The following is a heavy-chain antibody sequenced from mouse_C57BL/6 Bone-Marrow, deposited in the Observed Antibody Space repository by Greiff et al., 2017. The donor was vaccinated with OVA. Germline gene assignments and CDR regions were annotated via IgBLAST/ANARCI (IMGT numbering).Heavy chain of an antibody. Sequence: QVQLQQPGAELVKPGASVKMSCKASGYTFTSYWITWVKQRPGQSLEWIGDIYPGSGSTNYNEKFKSKATLTVDTSSSTAYIQLSSLTSEDSAVYYCARQLLRSAWFAYWGQGTLVTVSA. CDR1: GYTFTSYW. CDR3: ARQLLRSAWFAY. D-gene: IGHD1-1*01. CDR2: IYPGSGST. J-gene: IGHJ3*01. V-gene: IGHV1-55*01.